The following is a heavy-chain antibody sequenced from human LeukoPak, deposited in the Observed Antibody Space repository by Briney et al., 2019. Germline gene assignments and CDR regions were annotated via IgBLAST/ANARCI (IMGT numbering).Heavy chain of an antibody. D-gene: IGHD2-15*01. CDR2: ISNNGGYT. V-gene: IGHV3-23*01. J-gene: IGHJ4*02. Sequence: GGSLRLSCAASGFTFSSSAMSWVRQAPGKGLEWVSAISNNGGYTYYADSVQGRFTISRDNSKSRLCLQMNSLRAEDTAVYYCAKQLGYCSDGSCYFPYWGQGTLVTVSS. CDR1: GFTFSSSA. CDR3: AKQLGYCSDGSCYFPY.